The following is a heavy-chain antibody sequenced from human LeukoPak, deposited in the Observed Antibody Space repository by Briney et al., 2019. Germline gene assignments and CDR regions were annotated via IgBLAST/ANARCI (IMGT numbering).Heavy chain of an antibody. CDR1: GFTFSSFS. Sequence: GGSLRLSCAASGFTFSSFSMNWLRQAPGKGLECVSYISSTSSIIYYADSVKGRFTTSRDNAKNSLYLQMNSLRAEDTAVYYCARDLNWAFDYWGQGTLVTVSS. CDR2: ISSTSSII. V-gene: IGHV3-48*01. CDR3: ARDLNWAFDY. J-gene: IGHJ4*02. D-gene: IGHD7-27*01.